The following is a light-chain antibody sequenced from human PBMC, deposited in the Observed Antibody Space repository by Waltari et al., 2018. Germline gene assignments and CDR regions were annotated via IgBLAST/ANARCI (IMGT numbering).Light chain of an antibody. CDR3: QAWDSNTVV. CDR1: KLGDKY. CDR2: QDY. J-gene: IGLJ2*01. Sequence: SYELTQPPSVSVSPGQTASLPCSGAKLGDKYSSWYQQKAGQSPLLVIYQDYKRPSGIPERFSGSNSGNTATLTISGTQAMDEADYYCQAWDSNTVVFGGGTKLTVL. V-gene: IGLV3-1*01.